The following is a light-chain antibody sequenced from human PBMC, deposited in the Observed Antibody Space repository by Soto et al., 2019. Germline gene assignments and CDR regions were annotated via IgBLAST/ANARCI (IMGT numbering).Light chain of an antibody. Sequence: DIQMTQSPSTLSAFVGDRVTITCRASQSIGGWLAWYQQKPGKAPNLLIYGASSLESGVPSRFSGSGSGTEFTLTISSLQPDDFATYYCQQYNSYPRTFGQGTKVDIK. J-gene: IGKJ1*01. V-gene: IGKV1-5*01. CDR3: QQYNSYPRT. CDR1: QSIGGW. CDR2: GAS.